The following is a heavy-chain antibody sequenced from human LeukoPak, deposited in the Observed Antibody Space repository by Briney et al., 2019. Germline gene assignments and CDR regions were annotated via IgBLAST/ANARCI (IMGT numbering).Heavy chain of an antibody. CDR2: IYPGDSDT. Sequence: GESLKISCKGSGYSFTSYWIGWVRQMPGKGLEWMGIIYPGDSDTRYSPSFQGQVTISADKSISTAHLQWSSLKASDTAMYYCARRGGGDILTGYYANWFDPRGQGTLVTVSS. V-gene: IGHV5-51*01. CDR3: ARRGGGDILTGYYANWFDP. J-gene: IGHJ5*02. D-gene: IGHD3-9*01. CDR1: GYSFTSYW.